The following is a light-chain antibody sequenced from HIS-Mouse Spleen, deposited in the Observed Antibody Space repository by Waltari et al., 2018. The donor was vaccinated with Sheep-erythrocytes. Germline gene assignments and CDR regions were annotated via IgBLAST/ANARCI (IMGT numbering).Light chain of an antibody. Sequence: QSALTQPPSVSGSPGQSVTISCTGTSSHVGSYTRVSWYQQPPGTAPKLMIYEVSNRPSGVPDRFSGSKSGNTASLTISGLQAEDEADYYCSLYTSSSTLVFGGGTKLTVL. J-gene: IGLJ2*01. CDR1: SSHVGSYTR. V-gene: IGLV2-18*01. CDR3: SLYTSSSTLV. CDR2: EVS.